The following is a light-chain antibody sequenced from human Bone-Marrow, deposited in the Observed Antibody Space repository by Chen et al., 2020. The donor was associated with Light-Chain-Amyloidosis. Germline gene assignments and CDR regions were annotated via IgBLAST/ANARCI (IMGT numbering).Light chain of an antibody. Sequence: NFMLTQPHSASESPGKTVLISCTRSSGSIATNYVPWYQQPPGSSPTTVIYEDDQRPSGVPDRFSGSIDRSSNSASLTISGLKTEDEADYYCQSYQGSSQGVFGGGTKLTVL. V-gene: IGLV6-57*01. CDR1: SGSIATNY. CDR3: QSYQGSSQGV. J-gene: IGLJ3*02. CDR2: EDD.